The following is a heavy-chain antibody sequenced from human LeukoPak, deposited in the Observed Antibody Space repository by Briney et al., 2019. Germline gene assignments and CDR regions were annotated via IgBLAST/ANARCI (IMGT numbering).Heavy chain of an antibody. J-gene: IGHJ4*02. D-gene: IGHD3-3*01. CDR3: ARGPDPNYDFWSGYPDY. CDR1: GYTFTGYY. Sequence: ASVKVSCKASGYTFTGYYMHWMRQAPGQGLEWMGWINRNSGGTNYAQKFQGRVTMTRYTSISTAYMELSRLRSDDTAVYYCARGPDPNYDFWSGYPDYRGQGTLVTVSS. V-gene: IGHV1-2*02. CDR2: INRNSGGT.